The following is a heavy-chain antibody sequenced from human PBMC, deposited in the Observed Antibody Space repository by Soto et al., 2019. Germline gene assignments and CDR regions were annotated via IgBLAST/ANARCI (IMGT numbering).Heavy chain of an antibody. V-gene: IGHV3-9*01. J-gene: IGHJ4*02. CDR2: ISWNSGSI. Sequence: GGSLRLSCAASGFTFDDYAMHWVRQAPGKGLEWVSGISWNSGSIGYADSVKGRFTISRDNAKNSLYLQMNSLRAEDTALYYFAKGSRIAVAGTEFDYWGQGTLVTVSS. D-gene: IGHD6-19*01. CDR3: AKGSRIAVAGTEFDY. CDR1: GFTFDDYA.